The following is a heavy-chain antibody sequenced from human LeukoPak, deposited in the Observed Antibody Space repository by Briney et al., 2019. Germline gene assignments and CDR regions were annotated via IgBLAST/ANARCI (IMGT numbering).Heavy chain of an antibody. CDR2: ISAFDGNT. Sequence: ASVKVSCKASGYTFTGYYMHWVRQAPGQGLEWMGWISAFDGNTNFAQNLQGRVTMTTDTSTSTAYMELRSLRSDDTAVYYCARTSTIAAFNWFDSWGQGTLVTVSS. V-gene: IGHV1-18*04. CDR1: GYTFTGYY. CDR3: ARTSTIAAFNWFDS. D-gene: IGHD6-6*01. J-gene: IGHJ5*01.